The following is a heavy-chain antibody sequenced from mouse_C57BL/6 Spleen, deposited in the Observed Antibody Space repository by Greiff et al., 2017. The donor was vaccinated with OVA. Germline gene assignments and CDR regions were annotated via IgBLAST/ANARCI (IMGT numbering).Heavy chain of an antibody. Sequence: EVQLQQSGAELVRPGASVKLSCTASGFNIKDDYMHWVKQRPEQGLEWIGWIDPENGDTEYASKFQGKATITADTSSNTAYLQLSSLTSEDTAVYYCTTYGSFAYWGQGTLVTVSA. J-gene: IGHJ3*01. V-gene: IGHV14-4*01. CDR2: IDPENGDT. CDR3: TTYGSFAY. D-gene: IGHD2-2*01. CDR1: GFNIKDDY.